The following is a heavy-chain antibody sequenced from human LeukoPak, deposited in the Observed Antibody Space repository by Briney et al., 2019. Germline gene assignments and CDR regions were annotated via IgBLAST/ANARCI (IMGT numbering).Heavy chain of an antibody. Sequence: PSETLSLTCTVSGGSISSGGYYWSWIRQPPGKGLEWIGYIYHSGSTYYNPSLKSRVTISVDRSKNQFSLKLSSVTAADTAVYYCARYSSSLGYFDYWGQGTLVTVSS. J-gene: IGHJ4*02. D-gene: IGHD6-6*01. CDR2: IYHSGST. CDR1: GGSISSGGYY. CDR3: ARYSSSLGYFDY. V-gene: IGHV4-30-2*01.